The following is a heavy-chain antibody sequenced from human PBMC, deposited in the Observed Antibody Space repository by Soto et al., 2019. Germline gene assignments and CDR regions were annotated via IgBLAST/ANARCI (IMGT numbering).Heavy chain of an antibody. CDR1: GGSISSYY. D-gene: IGHD3-22*01. J-gene: IGHJ4*02. CDR2: IYYSGST. Sequence: PSETLSLTCTVSGGSISSYYWSWIRQPPGKGLEWIGYIYYSGSTNYNPSLKSRVTISVDTCKNQFSLKLSSVTAADTAVYYCAASPWHYSDSSLRRFDYWGQGTLVTVSS. CDR3: AASPWHYSDSSLRRFDY. V-gene: IGHV4-59*01.